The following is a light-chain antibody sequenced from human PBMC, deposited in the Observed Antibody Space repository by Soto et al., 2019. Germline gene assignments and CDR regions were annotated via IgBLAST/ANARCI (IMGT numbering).Light chain of an antibody. CDR1: RSISSY. J-gene: IGKJ5*01. V-gene: IGKV3-11*01. CDR3: QQRSNWPIT. Sequence: EVVLTQSPATLSLSPGDSATLSCRASRSISSYLAWYQQKPGQAPSLLIYDASNRPTDTPARFSGSGSGTDFTLTISSLEPEDFAVYYCQQRSNWPITFGQGTRLEMK. CDR2: DAS.